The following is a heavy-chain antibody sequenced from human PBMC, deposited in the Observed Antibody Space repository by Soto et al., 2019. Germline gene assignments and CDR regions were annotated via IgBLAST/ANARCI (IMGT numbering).Heavy chain of an antibody. Sequence: PSETLSLTCTVSGGSISGYYWSWIRQPPWKGLEWIGYMYNTGSTVYNPSFKSRVTISVDTSKNQFSLKLNSVTAADTAVYYCARDLWGYCGTDCYPLDVWAQGTTVTVSS. CDR3: ARDLWGYCGTDCYPLDV. CDR1: GGSISGYY. CDR2: MYNTGST. V-gene: IGHV4-59*01. D-gene: IGHD2-21*02. J-gene: IGHJ6*02.